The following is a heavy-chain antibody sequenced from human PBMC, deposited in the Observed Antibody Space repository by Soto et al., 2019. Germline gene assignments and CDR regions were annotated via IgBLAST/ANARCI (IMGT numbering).Heavy chain of an antibody. V-gene: IGHV3-48*03. CDR1: GFTFSSYE. CDR2: ISSSGSTI. CDR3: ARGANGGHYYYYYGMDV. Sequence: EVQLVESVGGLVQPGGSLRLSCAASGFTFSSYEMNWVRQAPGKGLEWVSYISSSGSTIYYADSVKGRFTISRDNAKNSLYLQMNSLRAEDTAVYYCARGANGGHYYYYYGMDVWGQGTTVTVSS. J-gene: IGHJ6*02. D-gene: IGHD1-1*01.